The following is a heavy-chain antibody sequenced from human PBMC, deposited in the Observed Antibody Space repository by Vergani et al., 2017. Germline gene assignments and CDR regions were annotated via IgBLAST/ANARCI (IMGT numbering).Heavy chain of an antibody. V-gene: IGHV3-48*01. D-gene: IGHD2-2*01. CDR3: AREYSSTSGRAFDF. CDR2: FSTGTKSQ. CDR1: GFDFSSYI. Sequence: QLVESGGGWVQPGGSLRLSCVVSGFDFSSYIMNWVRQAPGKGLEGVSFFSTGTKSQSYAESVKGRFTISRDSAKNSLYLQMDSLRAEATAVYYCAREYSSTSGRAFDFWGQGTKVTVSS. J-gene: IGHJ3*01.